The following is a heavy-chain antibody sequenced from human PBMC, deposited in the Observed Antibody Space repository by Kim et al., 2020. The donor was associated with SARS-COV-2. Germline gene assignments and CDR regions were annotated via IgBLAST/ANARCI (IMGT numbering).Heavy chain of an antibody. V-gene: IGHV4-4*06. Sequence: TYTPSLKRRGTMSVDTSKNQFSLKMSSVTAADTAVYYCARELGPRDWFDPWGQGTLVTVSS. J-gene: IGHJ5*02. CDR3: ARELGPRDWFDP. D-gene: IGHD1-26*01.